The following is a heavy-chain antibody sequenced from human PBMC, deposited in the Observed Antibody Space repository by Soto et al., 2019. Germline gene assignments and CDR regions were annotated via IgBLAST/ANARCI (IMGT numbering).Heavy chain of an antibody. V-gene: IGHV1-2*04. CDR2: INPNSGGT. CDR1: GYTFTGYY. J-gene: IGHJ4*02. Sequence: ASVKVSCKASGYTFTGYYMHWVRQAPGQGLEWMGWINPNSGGTNYAQKFQGWVTMTRDTSISTAYMELSRLRSDDTAVYYCARDANCSSTSCYTGFDYWGQGTLVTVSP. CDR3: ARDANCSSTSCYTGFDY. D-gene: IGHD2-2*02.